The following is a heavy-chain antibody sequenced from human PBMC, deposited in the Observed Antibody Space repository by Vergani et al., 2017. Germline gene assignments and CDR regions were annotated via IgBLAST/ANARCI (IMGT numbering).Heavy chain of an antibody. V-gene: IGHV4-31*03. CDR1: GGSISSGGYY. Sequence: QVQLQESGPGLVKPSQTLSLTCTVSGGSISSGGYYWSWIRRHPGKGLEWIGYIYYSGGTYYNPSLKSRVTISVDTSKNQFSLKLSSVTAADTAVYYCASLDKLKRNWFDPWGQGTLVTVSS. J-gene: IGHJ5*02. CDR3: ASLDKLKRNWFDP. D-gene: IGHD1-1*01. CDR2: IYYSGGT.